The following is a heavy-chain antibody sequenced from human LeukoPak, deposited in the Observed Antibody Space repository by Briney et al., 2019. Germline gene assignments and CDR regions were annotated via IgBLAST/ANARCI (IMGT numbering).Heavy chain of an antibody. Sequence: GESLRLSCTASAFSFNTYAMSWVRQAPGKGLEWVSSISGSGGSSYLADSVKGRFAISRDTSKNTLYLQMNSMRVEDTATYYCAKSRRVHDAFDVWGQGTLVTVSS. CDR2: ISGSGGSS. CDR1: AFSFNTYA. D-gene: IGHD1-1*01. J-gene: IGHJ3*01. V-gene: IGHV3-23*01. CDR3: AKSRRVHDAFDV.